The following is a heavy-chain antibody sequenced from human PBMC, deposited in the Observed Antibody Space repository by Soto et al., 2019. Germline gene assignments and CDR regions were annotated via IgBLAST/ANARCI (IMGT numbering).Heavy chain of an antibody. CDR2: IWYDGSNK. CDR1: GFTFSSYG. D-gene: IGHD4-17*01. CDR3: ARVNGRYGMGY. Sequence: QVQLVESGGGVVQPGRSLRLSCAASGFTFSSYGMHWVRQAPGEGLEWVAVIWYDGSNKYYADSVKGRFTISRDNSKNTLYLQMNSLRAEDTAVYYCARVNGRYGMGYWGQGTLVTVSS. V-gene: IGHV3-33*01. J-gene: IGHJ4*02.